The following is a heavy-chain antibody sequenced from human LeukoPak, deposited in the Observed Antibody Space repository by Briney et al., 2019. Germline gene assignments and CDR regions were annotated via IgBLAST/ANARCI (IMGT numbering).Heavy chain of an antibody. CDR2: YDPADGET. CDR3: ATQLSSGWPLRHLPFDY. Sequence: ASVKVSCKVSGYTLTELSMHWVRQAPGKGLEWMGGYDPADGETIYAQRFQGRVTMTGDTSTDTAYMELSSLRSEDTAVYYCATQLSSGWPLRHLPFDYWGQGTLVTVSS. J-gene: IGHJ4*02. CDR1: GYTLTELS. V-gene: IGHV1-24*01. D-gene: IGHD3-22*01.